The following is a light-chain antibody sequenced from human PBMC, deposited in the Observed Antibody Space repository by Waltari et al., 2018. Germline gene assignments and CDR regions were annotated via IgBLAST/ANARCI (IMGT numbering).Light chain of an antibody. Sequence: QSVLTQPPSVSGAPGQRVTISCTGSSSNIGAGYDVHWSQQFPGTAPKLLIFVNTNRPSGVPDRFSGSKSGTSASLAITGLQAEDEADYYCQSYDSSLSGHVVFGGGTKLTVL. J-gene: IGLJ2*01. CDR3: QSYDSSLSGHVV. V-gene: IGLV1-40*01. CDR2: VNT. CDR1: SSNIGAGYD.